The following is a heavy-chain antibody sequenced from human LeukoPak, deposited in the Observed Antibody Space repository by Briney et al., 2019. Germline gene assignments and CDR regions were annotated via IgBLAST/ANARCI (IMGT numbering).Heavy chain of an antibody. CDR1: GGTFSSYA. J-gene: IGHJ6*03. Sequence: ASVKVSCKASGGTFSSYAISWVRQAPGQGLEWMGRIIPIFGTANYAQKFQGRVTITTDESTSTAYMELSSLRSEDTAVYYCARDLGVVAAAYYYYYMDVWGQGTLVTVPS. D-gene: IGHD2-15*01. V-gene: IGHV1-69*05. CDR3: ARDLGVVAAAYYYYYMDV. CDR2: IIPIFGTA.